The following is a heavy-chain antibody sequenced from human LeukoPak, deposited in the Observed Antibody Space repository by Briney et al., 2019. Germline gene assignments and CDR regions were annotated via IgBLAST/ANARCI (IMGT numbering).Heavy chain of an antibody. J-gene: IGHJ4*02. V-gene: IGHV4-59*08. CDR1: GGSFSGYY. D-gene: IGHD4-17*01. CDR2: IYYSGST. CDR3: ARHGGDYGDYYFDY. Sequence: SETLSLTCAVYGGSFSGYYWSWIRQPPGKGLEWIGYIYYSGSTNYNPSLKSRVTISLDTSKNQFPLKLSSVTAADTAVYYCARHGGDYGDYYFDYWGQGTLVTVSS.